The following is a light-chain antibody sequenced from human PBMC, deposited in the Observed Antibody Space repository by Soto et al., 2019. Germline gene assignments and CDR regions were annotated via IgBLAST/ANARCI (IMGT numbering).Light chain of an antibody. CDR3: SSYTSSRAAV. CDR1: SSDVGGYNY. Sequence: QSALTQPASVSGSPGQSITISCTGTSSDVGGYNYVSWYQQHPGKAPKLMIYDVSNRPSGVSNRFSGSKSGNTASLTISGLQAEDEADYYCSSYTSSRAAVFGTGTQLTVL. J-gene: IGLJ1*01. CDR2: DVS. V-gene: IGLV2-14*01.